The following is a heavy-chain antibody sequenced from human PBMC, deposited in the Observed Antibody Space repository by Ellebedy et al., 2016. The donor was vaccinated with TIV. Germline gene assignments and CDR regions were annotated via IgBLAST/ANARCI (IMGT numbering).Heavy chain of an antibody. CDR1: GGSFSANY. V-gene: IGHV4-34*01. CDR3: AISMALGDRYFDL. CDR2: INHTGST. D-gene: IGHD2/OR15-2a*01. Sequence: SETLSLXXAVSGGSFSANYWSWIRQSPGKGLEWIGEINHTGSTHFNPSLQSRVTMSVDTSKNQFSLKLNSVTAADTALYYCAISMALGDRYFDLWGRGTLVTVSS. J-gene: IGHJ2*01.